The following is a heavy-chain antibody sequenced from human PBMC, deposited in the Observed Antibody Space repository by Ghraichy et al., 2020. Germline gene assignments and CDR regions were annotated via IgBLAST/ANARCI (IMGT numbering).Heavy chain of an antibody. CDR3: ARGLQRGTPGYYFES. CDR1: GFTFDDYT. D-gene: IGHD2-15*01. Sequence: LSLTCAASGFTFDDYTMFWVRQAPGKGLEWGSLINWDASSTYYADSVKGRFTISRDNKKNFLYLQINSLRIEDTALYYCARGLQRGTPGYYFESWGQGTLVTVSS. V-gene: IGHV3-43*01. CDR2: INWDASST. J-gene: IGHJ4*02.